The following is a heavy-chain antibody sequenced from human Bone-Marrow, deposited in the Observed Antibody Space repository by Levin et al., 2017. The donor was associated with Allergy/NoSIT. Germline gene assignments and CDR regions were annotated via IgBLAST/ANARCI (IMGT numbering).Heavy chain of an antibody. J-gene: IGHJ6*03. CDR1: GGSISINDW. D-gene: IGHD5-24*01. Sequence: PSETLSLTCAVSGGSISINDWCIWIRQPPGKGLEWLGEVYHSGSTNYNSSLKSRVTISVDNSKNQFSLDLNSVTAADTAIYYCAKRSYNSLSPSRHQYIDVWGKGTTVTVSS. CDR3: AKRSYNSLSPSRHQYIDV. V-gene: IGHV4-4*02. CDR2: VYHSGST.